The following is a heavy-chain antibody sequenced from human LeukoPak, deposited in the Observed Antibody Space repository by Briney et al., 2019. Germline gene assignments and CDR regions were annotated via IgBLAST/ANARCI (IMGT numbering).Heavy chain of an antibody. D-gene: IGHD3-9*01. CDR2: IYYSGST. CDR3: ARRVRGYDILTGYYSYYFDY. J-gene: IGHJ4*02. Sequence: SETLSLTRTVSGVSISSYYWSWIRQPPGKGLEWIGYIYYSGSTNYNPSLKSRVTISVDTSKNQFSLKLSSVTAADTAVYYCARRVRGYDILTGYYSYYFDYWGQGTLVTVSS. V-gene: IGHV4-59*01. CDR1: GVSISSYY.